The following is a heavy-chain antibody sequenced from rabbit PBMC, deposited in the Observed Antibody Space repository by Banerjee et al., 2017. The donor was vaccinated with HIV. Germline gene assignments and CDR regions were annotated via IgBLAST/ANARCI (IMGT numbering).Heavy chain of an antibody. J-gene: IGHJ4*01. D-gene: IGHD6-1*01. CDR3: ARDNVANAYYGL. V-gene: IGHV1S40*01. Sequence: QSLEESGGGLVQPEGSLTLTCKASGFDFSSTYYMCWVRQAPGKGLEWIGCISAGSSGTTYYGSWAQCLFTISKTSSTTVPLPMTSLTAADTASYFCARDNVANAYYGLWGPGTLVTVS. CDR2: ISAGSSGTT. CDR1: GFDFSSTYY.